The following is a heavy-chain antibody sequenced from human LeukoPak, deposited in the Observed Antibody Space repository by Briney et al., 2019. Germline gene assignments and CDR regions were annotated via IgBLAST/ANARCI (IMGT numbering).Heavy chain of an antibody. CDR1: GGSFSGYY. CDR3: ARRASLRWHRCGTAFDI. Sequence: RSSETLSLTCAAYGGSFSGYYWSWIRQPPGKGLEWIGEINHSGSTNYNPSLKSRVTISVDTSKNQFSLKLSSVTAADTAVYYCARRASLRWHRCGTAFDIWGQGTMVTVSS. J-gene: IGHJ3*02. V-gene: IGHV4-34*01. D-gene: IGHD4-23*01. CDR2: INHSGST.